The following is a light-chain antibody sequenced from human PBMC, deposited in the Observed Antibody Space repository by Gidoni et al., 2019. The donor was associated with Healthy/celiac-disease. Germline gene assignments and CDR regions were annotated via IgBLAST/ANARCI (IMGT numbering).Light chain of an antibody. V-gene: IGKV1-39*01. CDR2: AAS. CDR3: QQSYSTPYT. Sequence: ILMTHSPSSLSASVGDRVTIPCRASQSISSYLNWYQQKPGKAPKLLIYAASSLQSGVPSRFSGSGSGTDFTLTISSLQPEDFATYYCQQSYSTPYTFGQGTKLEIK. J-gene: IGKJ2*01. CDR1: QSISSY.